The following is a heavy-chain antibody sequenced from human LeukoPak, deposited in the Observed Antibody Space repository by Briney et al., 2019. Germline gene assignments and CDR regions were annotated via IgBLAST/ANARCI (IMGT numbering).Heavy chain of an antibody. D-gene: IGHD3-10*01. J-gene: IGHJ4*02. Sequence: HTGGSLRLSCAASGFTFDDYAMHWVRQALGKGLEWVSGISWNSGSIGYADSVKGRFTISRDNAKNSLYLQMNSLRAEDTALYYCAKVYYGSGSYYGYFDYWGQGTLVTVSS. CDR2: ISWNSGSI. CDR1: GFTFDDYA. CDR3: AKVYYGSGSYYGYFDY. V-gene: IGHV3-9*01.